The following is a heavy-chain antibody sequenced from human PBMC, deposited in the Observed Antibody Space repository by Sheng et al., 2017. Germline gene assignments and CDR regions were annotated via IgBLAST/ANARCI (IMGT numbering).Heavy chain of an antibody. CDR3: ARGSHGRRSGSYYNFAPLDY. D-gene: IGHD3-10*01. V-gene: IGHV3-53*01. CDR2: IYSGGST. Sequence: EVQLVESGGGLIQPGGSLRLSCAASGFTVSSNYMSWVRQAPGKGLEWVSVIYSGGSTYYADSVKGRFTISRDNSKNTLYLQMNSLRAEDTAVYYCARGSHGRRSGSYYNFAPLDYWGQGTLVTVSS. CDR1: GFTVSSNY. J-gene: IGHJ4*02.